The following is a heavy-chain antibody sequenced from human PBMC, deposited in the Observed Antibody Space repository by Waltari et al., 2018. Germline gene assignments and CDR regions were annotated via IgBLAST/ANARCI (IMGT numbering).Heavy chain of an antibody. CDR1: GFTFSSYW. CDR3: ASAKTYSSGWLGYYYYGMDV. CDR2: INSDGSST. D-gene: IGHD6-19*01. Sequence: EVQLVESGGGLVQPGGSLRLSCAASGFTFSSYWMHWVRQAPGKGLVWVSRINSDGSSTSYADSVKGRFTISRDNAKNTLYLQMNSLRAEDTAVYYCASAKTYSSGWLGYYYYGMDVWGQGTTVTVSS. J-gene: IGHJ6*02. V-gene: IGHV3-74*01.